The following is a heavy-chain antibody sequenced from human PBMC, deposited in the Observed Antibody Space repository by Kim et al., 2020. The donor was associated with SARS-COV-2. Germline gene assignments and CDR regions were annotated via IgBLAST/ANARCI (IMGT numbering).Heavy chain of an antibody. CDR3: AKGTWIKFYYYYGMDV. V-gene: IGHV3-23*01. CDR2: ISGSGGST. D-gene: IGHD5-12*01. J-gene: IGHJ6*02. Sequence: GGSLRLSCAASGFTFSSYAMSWVRQAPGKGLEWVSAISGSGGSTYYADSVKGRFTISRDNSKNTLYLQMNSLRAEDTAVYYCAKGTWIKFYYYYGMDVWGQGTTVTVSS. CDR1: GFTFSSYA.